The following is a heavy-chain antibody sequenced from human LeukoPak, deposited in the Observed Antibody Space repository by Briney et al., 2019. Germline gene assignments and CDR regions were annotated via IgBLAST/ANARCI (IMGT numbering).Heavy chain of an antibody. D-gene: IGHD5-18*01. Sequence: GRSLRLSCAASGFTFSGYGMHWVRQAPGKGLEWVAVIWYDGSNKYYADSVKGRFTISRDNSKNTLYLQMNSLRAEDTAVYYCARDLTAMDGYLGYYFDYWGQGTLVTVSS. J-gene: IGHJ4*02. CDR1: GFTFSGYG. CDR2: IWYDGSNK. V-gene: IGHV3-33*01. CDR3: ARDLTAMDGYLGYYFDY.